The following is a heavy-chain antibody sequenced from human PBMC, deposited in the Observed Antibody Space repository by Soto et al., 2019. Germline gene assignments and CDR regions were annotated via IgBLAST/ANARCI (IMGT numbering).Heavy chain of an antibody. CDR2: IIPIFGTA. CDR1: GGTFSSYA. V-gene: IGHV1-69*13. CDR3: ARVHSPYYGGDCPTWYYYYCGMDV. Sequence: SVKVSCKASGGTFSSYAISWVRQAPGQGLEWMGGIIPIFGTANYAQKFQGRVTITADESTSTAYMKLSSLRSEDTAVYYCARVHSPYYGGDCPTWYYYYCGMDVWGQGTTVTVS. J-gene: IGHJ6*02. D-gene: IGHD2-21*02.